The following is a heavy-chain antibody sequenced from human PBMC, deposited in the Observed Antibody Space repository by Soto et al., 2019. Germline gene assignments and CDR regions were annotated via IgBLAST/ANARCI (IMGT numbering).Heavy chain of an antibody. J-gene: IGHJ5*02. D-gene: IGHD3-22*01. CDR2: IYTGGSI. Sequence: PLETLSLTCTVGVGSLSSYYGSWIRQPTGKGLEWIGRIYTGGSINYNPSLKSRVTMSVDTSKQQFSLKLTSVTAADTAVYYCARDLDSSGFSPVWFDPRGDRTPLTVSS. CDR1: VGSLSSYY. V-gene: IGHV4-4*07. CDR3: ARDLDSSGFSPVWFDP.